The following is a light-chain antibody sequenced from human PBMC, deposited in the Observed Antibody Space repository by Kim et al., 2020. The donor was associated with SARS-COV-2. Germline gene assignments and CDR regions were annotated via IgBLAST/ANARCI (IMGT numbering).Light chain of an antibody. CDR2: AAS. J-gene: IGKJ2*01. CDR1: QTILTY. CDR3: QQSYTPPYT. Sequence: DIQMTQSPSSLSAPVGDTVNITCLASQTILTYLNWYQQKSGTAPKLLIYAASGLHPEVPSRFTGSGSGTHFTLSIGSLQPEDFALYFCQQSYTPPYTFGQGTKLEI. V-gene: IGKV1-39*01.